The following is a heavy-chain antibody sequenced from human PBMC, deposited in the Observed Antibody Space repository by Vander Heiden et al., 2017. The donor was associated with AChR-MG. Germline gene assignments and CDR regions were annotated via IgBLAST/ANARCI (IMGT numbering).Heavy chain of an antibody. CDR3: ASVAGVVDY. D-gene: IGHD6-19*01. Sequence: QVQLVESGGGVVQPGRSLRLSCAASGFTFSSYAMHWVRQAPGKGLEWVAVISYDGSNKYYADSVKGRFTISRDNSKNTLYLQMNSLRTEDTAVYYGASVAGVVDYWGQGTLVTVS. V-gene: IGHV3-30-3*01. CDR1: GFTFSSYA. CDR2: ISYDGSNK. J-gene: IGHJ4*02.